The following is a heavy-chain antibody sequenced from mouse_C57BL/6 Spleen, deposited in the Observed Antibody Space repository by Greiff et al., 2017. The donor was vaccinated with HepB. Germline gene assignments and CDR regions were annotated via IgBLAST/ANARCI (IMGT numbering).Heavy chain of an antibody. V-gene: IGHV1-22*01. D-gene: IGHD1-1*01. J-gene: IGHJ3*01. CDR2: INPNNGGT. Sequence: VHVKQSGPELVKPGASVKMSCKASGYTFTDYNMHWVKQSHGKSLGWIGYINPNNGGTSYNQKFKGKATLTVNKSSSTAYMELRSLTSEDSAVYYCARYGSSGFAYWGQGTLVTVSA. CDR1: GYTFTDYN. CDR3: ARYGSSGFAY.